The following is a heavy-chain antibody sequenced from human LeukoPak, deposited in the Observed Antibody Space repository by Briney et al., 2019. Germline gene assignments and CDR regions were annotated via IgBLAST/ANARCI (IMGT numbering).Heavy chain of an antibody. Sequence: EGSLRLSCATSGFTFSSHDMHWVRQPTGKGLEWVSAIGTGGFTYYADAVKGRFTISRENAKNSFYLQMNNLRAGDTAVYYCARGGFGEFADMWGQGTMVTVSS. CDR1: GFTFSSHD. CDR2: IGTGGFT. D-gene: IGHD3-10*01. V-gene: IGHV3-13*01. J-gene: IGHJ3*02. CDR3: ARGGFGEFADM.